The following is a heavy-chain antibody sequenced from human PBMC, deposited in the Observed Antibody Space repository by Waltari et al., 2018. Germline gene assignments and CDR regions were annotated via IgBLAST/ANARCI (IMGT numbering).Heavy chain of an antibody. J-gene: IGHJ6*02. CDR2: IYYSGST. V-gene: IGHV4-31*03. Sequence: QVQLQESGPGLVKPSQTLSLTCTVSGGSISSGVYYWRWIRQHPGKGLEWIGYIYYSGSTYYNPSLKSRVTISVDTSKNQFSLKLSSVTAADTAVYYCASEKVDPGYYYGMDVWGQGTTVTVSS. CDR3: ASEKVDPGYYYGMDV. CDR1: GGSISSGVYY.